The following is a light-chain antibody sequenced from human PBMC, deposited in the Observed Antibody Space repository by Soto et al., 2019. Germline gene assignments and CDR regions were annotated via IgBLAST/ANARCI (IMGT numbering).Light chain of an antibody. Sequence: DIQMTESPSILSXSXXXXVXXXFRASQSISIWLAWYQQKPGKAPKLLIFDVSTLESGVPSRFSGSRSGTEFTLTISSLQPDDFATYFCQQYHSYSPLTFGGGTKVDIK. V-gene: IGKV1-5*01. CDR1: QSISIW. J-gene: IGKJ4*01. CDR3: QQYHSYSPLT. CDR2: DVS.